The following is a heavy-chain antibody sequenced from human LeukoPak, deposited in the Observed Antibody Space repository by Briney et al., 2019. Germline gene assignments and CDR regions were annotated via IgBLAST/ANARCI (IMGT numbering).Heavy chain of an antibody. D-gene: IGHD3-16*01. Sequence: ASVKVSCKASGYTFTSYGISWVRPAPGQGLEWMGWISAYNGNTNYAQKLQGRVTMTTDTSTSTAYMELRSLRSDDTAVYYCARGRGALDYYYYYMDVWGKGTTVTISS. CDR3: ARGRGALDYYYYYMDV. CDR2: ISAYNGNT. V-gene: IGHV1-18*01. CDR1: GYTFTSYG. J-gene: IGHJ6*03.